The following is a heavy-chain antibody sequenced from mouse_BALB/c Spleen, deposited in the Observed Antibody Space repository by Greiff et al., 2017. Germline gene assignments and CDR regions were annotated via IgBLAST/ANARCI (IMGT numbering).Heavy chain of an antibody. CDR2: ISSGSSTI. V-gene: IGHV5-17*02. J-gene: IGHJ4*01. Sequence: EVMLVESGGGLVQPGGSRKLSCAASGFTFSSFGMHWVRQAPEQGLEWVAYISSGSSTIYYADTVKGRFTISRDNPKNTLFLQMTSLRSEDTAMYYCARWYGNYPYAMDYWGQGTSVTVSA. D-gene: IGHD2-10*02. CDR3: ARWYGNYPYAMDY. CDR1: GFTFSSFG.